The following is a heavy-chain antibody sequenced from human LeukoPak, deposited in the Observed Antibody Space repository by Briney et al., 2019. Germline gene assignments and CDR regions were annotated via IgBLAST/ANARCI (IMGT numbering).Heavy chain of an antibody. Sequence: GGSLRLSCAASGFTFSSYATSWVRQAPGKGLEWVSAISGSGGSTYYADSVKGRFTISRDNSKNTLYLQMNSLRAEDTAVYYCAKGSAGSGSYYIDYWGQGTLVTVSS. D-gene: IGHD3-10*01. J-gene: IGHJ4*02. CDR2: ISGSGGST. CDR1: GFTFSSYA. V-gene: IGHV3-23*01. CDR3: AKGSAGSGSYYIDY.